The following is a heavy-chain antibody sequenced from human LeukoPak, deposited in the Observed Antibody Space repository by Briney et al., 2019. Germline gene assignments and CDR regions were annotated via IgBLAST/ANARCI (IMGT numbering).Heavy chain of an antibody. V-gene: IGHV3-30*18. J-gene: IGHJ4*02. CDR1: GFIFSSYG. Sequence: PGGSLRLSCAASGFIFSSYGMHRVRQAPGKGLEWVAAISYDGSNKDYADSAKGRFTISRDNSKSTLYLQMNSLRAEDTAVYYCAKDQVVRGVIPGYFDYWGQGTLVTVSS. D-gene: IGHD3-10*01. CDR3: AKDQVVRGVIPGYFDY. CDR2: ISYDGSNK.